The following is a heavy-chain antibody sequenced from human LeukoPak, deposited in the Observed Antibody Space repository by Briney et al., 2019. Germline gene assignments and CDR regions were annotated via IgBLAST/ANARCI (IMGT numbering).Heavy chain of an antibody. CDR2: IYYSGST. J-gene: IGHJ4*02. Sequence: SETLSLTCTVSGGSISSSDYYWSWIRQPPGKGLEWIGYIYYSGSTYYNPSLRSRLTISVDTSKNHFSLKLSSVTAADTAVYYCARISRTVTYYFDYWGQGTPVTVSS. CDR3: ARISRTVTYYFDY. V-gene: IGHV4-30-4*01. D-gene: IGHD4-17*01. CDR1: GGSISSSDYY.